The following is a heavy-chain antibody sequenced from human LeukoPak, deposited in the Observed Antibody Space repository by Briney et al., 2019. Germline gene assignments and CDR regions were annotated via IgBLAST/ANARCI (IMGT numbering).Heavy chain of an antibody. Sequence: SETLSLTCTVSGGSISSSSHYWGWIRQPPGKGLEWIGSIYYSGSTYYNPSLKSRVTISVDTSKNQFSLKLSSVTAADTAVYYCASYRRIQLYFDYWGQGTLVTVSS. V-gene: IGHV4-39*07. CDR3: ASYRRIQLYFDY. D-gene: IGHD5-18*01. CDR1: GGSISSSSHY. J-gene: IGHJ4*02. CDR2: IYYSGST.